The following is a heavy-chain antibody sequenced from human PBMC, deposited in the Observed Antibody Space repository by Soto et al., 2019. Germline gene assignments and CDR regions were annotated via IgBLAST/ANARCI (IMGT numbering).Heavy chain of an antibody. D-gene: IGHD6-13*01. CDR1: GGTFSSYA. CDR2: IIPIFGTA. V-gene: IGHV1-69*06. J-gene: IGHJ3*02. CDR3: ERVHSSNAFDI. Sequence: SVKVSCKASGGTFSSYAISWVRQAPGQGLEWMGGIIPIFGTANYAQKFQGRVTITADKSTSTAYMELSSLRSEDTAVYYCERVHSSNAFDIWGQGTMVTVSS.